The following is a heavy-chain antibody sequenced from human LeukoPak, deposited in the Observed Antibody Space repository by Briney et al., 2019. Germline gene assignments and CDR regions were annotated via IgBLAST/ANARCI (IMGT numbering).Heavy chain of an antibody. CDR1: GFTFSSYG. J-gene: IGHJ4*02. CDR3: ARDQSGSRIMNY. Sequence: GGSLRLSCAASGFTFSSYGMHWVRQAPGKGLEWVAVIWYDGSNKYYADSVKGRFTISRDNSKNTLYLQMNSLRAEDTAVYYCARDQSGSRIMNYWGQGTLVTVSS. D-gene: IGHD1-26*01. V-gene: IGHV3-33*01. CDR2: IWYDGSNK.